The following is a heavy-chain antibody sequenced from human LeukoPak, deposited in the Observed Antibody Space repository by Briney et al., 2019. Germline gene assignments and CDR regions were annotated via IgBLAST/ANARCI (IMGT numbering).Heavy chain of an antibody. V-gene: IGHV4-61*02. CDR2: IYTSGST. D-gene: IGHD4-17*01. Sequence: PSQTLSLTCTVSGGSISSGSYYWSWIRQPAGKGLEWIGRIYTSGSTNYNPSLKSRVTISVDTSKNQFSLKLSSVTAADTAVYYCASSDYGDYPLDYWGQGTLVTVSS. J-gene: IGHJ4*02. CDR3: ASSDYGDYPLDY. CDR1: GGSISSGSYY.